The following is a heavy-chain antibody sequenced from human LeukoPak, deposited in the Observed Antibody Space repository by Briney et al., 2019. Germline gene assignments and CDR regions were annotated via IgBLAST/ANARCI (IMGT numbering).Heavy chain of an antibody. CDR2: IRGNAAQT. V-gene: IGHV3-23*01. CDR1: GFTFGHYG. J-gene: IGHJ5*02. Sequence: GGSLRLSCAASGFTFGHYGMAWARQAPGKGLEWVSAIRGNAAQTFYADSVRGRFTISRDNSKNTLYLEMNSLRAEDSGVYYCGRWGIAAALDRWGQGTLVTVSS. CDR3: GRWGIAAALDR. D-gene: IGHD2-15*01.